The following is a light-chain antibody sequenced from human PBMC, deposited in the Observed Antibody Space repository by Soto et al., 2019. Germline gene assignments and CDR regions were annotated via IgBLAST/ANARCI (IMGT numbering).Light chain of an antibody. Sequence: EIVLTQSPATLSLSPGERATLSCRASQSVSSYLAWYQQKPGQAPRLLIYDASNRATGIPARFSGSGSGTDFTLTISILEPEDFAVYYCQQRGDFGGGTKVEIK. CDR3: QQRGD. CDR1: QSVSSY. CDR2: DAS. V-gene: IGKV3-11*01. J-gene: IGKJ4*01.